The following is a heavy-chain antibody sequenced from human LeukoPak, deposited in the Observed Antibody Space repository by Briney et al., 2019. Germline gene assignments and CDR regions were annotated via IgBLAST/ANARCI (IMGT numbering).Heavy chain of an antibody. D-gene: IGHD4-17*01. V-gene: IGHV3-13*01. CDR1: GFTFSTYD. J-gene: IGHJ4*02. CDR3: ARDRSYGEIDY. Sequence: GGSLRLSCAASGFTFSTYDMHWVRQATGKGLEWVSAIGATGDTYYPGSVKGRFTISRENAKNSLYLQMNSLRAGDTAVYYCARDRSYGEIDYWGQGTLVAVSS. CDR2: IGATGDT.